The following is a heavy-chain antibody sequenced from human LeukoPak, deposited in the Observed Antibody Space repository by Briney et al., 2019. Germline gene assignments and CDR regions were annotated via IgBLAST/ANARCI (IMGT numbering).Heavy chain of an antibody. J-gene: IGHJ4*02. CDR1: GYTFTGYY. CDR3: ATATIAAGSFPPFDY. Sequence: GASVKVSCKASGYTFTGYYMHWLRQAPGQGLEWMGWISTYNGETKYAQKLQGRVTMTTDTSTSTAYMELRSLKSDDTAVYYCATATIAAGSFPPFDYWGQGILVTVSS. D-gene: IGHD6-13*01. V-gene: IGHV1-18*04. CDR2: ISTYNGET.